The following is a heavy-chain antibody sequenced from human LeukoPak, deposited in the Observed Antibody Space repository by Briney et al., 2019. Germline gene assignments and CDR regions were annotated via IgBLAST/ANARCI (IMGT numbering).Heavy chain of an antibody. Sequence: SVTVSFTASGGTFTIYAISWVRQAPGQGLEWMGGIIPIFGTADYAKKFQGRVTITADESTSTAYMELSSLRSEDTAVYYCARARQVVVPAANAFDIWGQGTMVTVSS. CDR2: IIPIFGTA. V-gene: IGHV1-69*13. CDR1: GGTFTIYA. J-gene: IGHJ3*02. CDR3: ARARQVVVPAANAFDI. D-gene: IGHD2-2*01.